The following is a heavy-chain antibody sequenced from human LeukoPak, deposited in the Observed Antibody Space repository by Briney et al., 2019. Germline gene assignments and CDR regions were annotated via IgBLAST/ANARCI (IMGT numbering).Heavy chain of an antibody. CDR2: IKQDGSEK. J-gene: IGHJ4*02. CDR3: ARFSSGWPKDY. Sequence: GGSLRLSCAASGFTFSSYWMSWIRQAPGKGLEWVANIKQDGSEKYYVDSVKGRFTISRDNAKNSLYLQMNSLRAEDTAVYYCARFSSGWPKDYWGQGTLVTVSS. CDR1: GFTFSSYW. V-gene: IGHV3-7*05. D-gene: IGHD6-19*01.